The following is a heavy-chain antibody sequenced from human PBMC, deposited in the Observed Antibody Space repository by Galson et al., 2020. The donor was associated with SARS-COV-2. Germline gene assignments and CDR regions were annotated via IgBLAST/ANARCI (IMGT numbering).Heavy chain of an antibody. Sequence: GESLKISCAASGFTFSSYGMHWVRQAPGKGLEWVAVISYDGSNKYYADSVKGRFTISRDNSKNTLYLQMNSLRAEDTAVYYCAKDHQYYDILTGYSSPRYYYYYYYMDVWGKGTTVTVSS. CDR3: AKDHQYYDILTGYSSPRYYYYYYYMDV. CDR1: GFTFSSYG. J-gene: IGHJ6*03. V-gene: IGHV3-30*18. CDR2: ISYDGSNK. D-gene: IGHD3-9*01.